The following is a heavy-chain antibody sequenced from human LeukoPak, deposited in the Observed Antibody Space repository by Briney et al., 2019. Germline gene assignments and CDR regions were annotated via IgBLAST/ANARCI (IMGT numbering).Heavy chain of an antibody. CDR1: GFTFDDYS. J-gene: IGHJ4*02. V-gene: IGHV3-43*01. CDR3: AKDRGGVDY. CDR2: ISWDGGST. Sequence: GGSLRLSCAASGFTFDDYSMHWVRQGPGKGLEWVSVISWDGGSTSYADSVKGRFSISRDNSKNSLYLQMNSLRSEDSALYYCAKDRGGVDYWGQGTLVTVSS. D-gene: IGHD3-16*01.